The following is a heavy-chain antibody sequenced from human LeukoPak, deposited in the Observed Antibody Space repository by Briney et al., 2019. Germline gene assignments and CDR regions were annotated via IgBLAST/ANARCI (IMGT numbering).Heavy chain of an antibody. CDR2: ISYDGSNK. J-gene: IGHJ3*02. CDR1: GFTFSSYA. Sequence: PGGSLRLSCAASGFTFSSYAMHWVRQAPGKGLEWVAVISYDGSNKYYADSVKGRFTISRDNSKNTLYLQMNSLRAEDTAVYYCARAGIYGALKAFDIWGQGTMVTVSS. V-gene: IGHV3-30*14. CDR3: ARAGIYGALKAFDI. D-gene: IGHD1-26*01.